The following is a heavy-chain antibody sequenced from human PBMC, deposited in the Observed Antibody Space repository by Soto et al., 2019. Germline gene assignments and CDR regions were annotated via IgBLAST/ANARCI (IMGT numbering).Heavy chain of an antibody. Sequence: SETLSLTCAVYGGSFSGCYWSWIRQPPGKGLEWIGEINHSGSTNYNPSLKSRVTISVDTSKNQFSLKLSSVTAADTAVYYCARGGSTSCSSFCNWFDPWGQGTLVTVSS. V-gene: IGHV4-34*01. CDR2: INHSGST. D-gene: IGHD2-2*01. J-gene: IGHJ5*02. CDR1: GGSFSGCY. CDR3: ARGGSTSCSSFCNWFDP.